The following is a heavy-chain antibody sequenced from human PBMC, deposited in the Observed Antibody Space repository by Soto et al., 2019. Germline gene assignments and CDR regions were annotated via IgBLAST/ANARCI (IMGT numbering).Heavy chain of an antibody. CDR3: ARELYDSSGYLDY. CDR1: GGTFSSYT. Sequence: QVQLVQSGAEVKKPGSSVKVSCKASGGTFSSYTISWVRQAPGQWLEWMGRIIPILGIANYAQKFQGRVTITADKSTSTAYMELSSLRSEDTAVYYCARELYDSSGYLDYWGQGTLVTVSS. D-gene: IGHD3-22*01. V-gene: IGHV1-69*08. CDR2: IIPILGIA. J-gene: IGHJ4*02.